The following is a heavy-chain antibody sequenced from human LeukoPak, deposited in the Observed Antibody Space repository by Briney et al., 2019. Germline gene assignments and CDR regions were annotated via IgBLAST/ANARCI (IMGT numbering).Heavy chain of an antibody. Sequence: GASVKVSCKASGYTFTSYYMHWVRQAPGQGLEWMGIINPSGGSTSYAQKFQGRVTMTRDMSTSTVYMELSSLRSEDTAVYYCARGRRTTIFGVVRRPFDYWGQGTLVTVSS. V-gene: IGHV1-46*01. CDR1: GYTFTSYY. CDR3: ARGRRTTIFGVVRRPFDY. J-gene: IGHJ4*02. CDR2: INPSGGST. D-gene: IGHD3-3*01.